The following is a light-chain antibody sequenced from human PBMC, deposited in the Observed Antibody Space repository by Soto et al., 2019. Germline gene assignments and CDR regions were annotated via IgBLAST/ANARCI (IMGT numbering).Light chain of an antibody. J-gene: IGLJ1*01. V-gene: IGLV2-14*01. CDR1: SSDVGGYNY. CDR2: EVS. CDR3: SSYTSGTTTSV. Sequence: QSALTQPASVSGSDGQSITISCTGTSSDVGGYNYVSWYRQHPGNAPKLMIYEVSNRPSGVSNRLSGSKSGNTASLTISGLQAEDEADYYSSSYTSGTTTSVFGSRTNFTV.